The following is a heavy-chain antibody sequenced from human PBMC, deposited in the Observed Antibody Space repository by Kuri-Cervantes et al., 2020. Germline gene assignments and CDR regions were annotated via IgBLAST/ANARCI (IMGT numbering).Heavy chain of an antibody. J-gene: IGHJ1*01. V-gene: IGHV3-7*04. CDR2: IKQVGSEN. D-gene: IGHD1-26*01. CDR3: ARGVGYFQH. Sequence: GRSLRPSCAASRFTFDDYAMYWVRQAPGKGLEWEANIKQVGSENYYVDSVKGRFTISRDNAKNSLYLQMNSLRAEDTAVYYCARGVGYFQHWGQGTLVTVSS. CDR1: RFTFDDYA.